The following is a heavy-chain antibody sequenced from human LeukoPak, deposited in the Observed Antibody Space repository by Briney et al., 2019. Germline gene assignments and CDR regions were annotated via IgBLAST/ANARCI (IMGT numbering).Heavy chain of an antibody. J-gene: IGHJ4*02. V-gene: IGHV3-7*05. D-gene: IGHD2-2*01. CDR3: ARDQRYCSSSSCPWEPFDY. CDR1: GFTFSSYW. CDR2: IRQDGSEK. Sequence: GGSPRLSCAASGFTFSSYWMSWARQAPGKGLEWVANIRQDGSEKYYVDSVKGRFTISRDNAKNSLYLQMNSLRAEDTAVYYCARDQRYCSSSSCPWEPFDYWGQGTLVTVSS.